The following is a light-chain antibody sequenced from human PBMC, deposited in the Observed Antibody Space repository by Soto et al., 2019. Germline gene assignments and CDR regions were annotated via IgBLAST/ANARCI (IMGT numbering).Light chain of an antibody. Sequence: EIVLTQSPATLSVSPGERATLSCRASQSVDTYLAWYQQKPGQAPRLLISGASRRAAGIPDRFSGSGSGTDFTLTISRLESEDLAVYYCQQYDSSPRTFGQGTRVEIK. CDR1: QSVDTY. CDR2: GAS. CDR3: QQYDSSPRT. V-gene: IGKV3-20*01. J-gene: IGKJ1*01.